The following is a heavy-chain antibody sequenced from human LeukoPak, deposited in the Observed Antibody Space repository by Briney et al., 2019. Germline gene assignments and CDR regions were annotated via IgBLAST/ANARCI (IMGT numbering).Heavy chain of an antibody. CDR2: IYYIGST. CDR1: GGSISSYY. CDR3: ARQGSGWYNWIDP. Sequence: SETLSLTCTVSGGSISSYYWSWIRQPPGKGLEWIGFIYYIGSTNYNPSLKSRVTISVDTSKNQFSLKLNSVTAADTAVYYCARQGSGWYNWIDPWGQGTLVTVSS. V-gene: IGHV4-59*08. J-gene: IGHJ5*02. D-gene: IGHD6-19*01.